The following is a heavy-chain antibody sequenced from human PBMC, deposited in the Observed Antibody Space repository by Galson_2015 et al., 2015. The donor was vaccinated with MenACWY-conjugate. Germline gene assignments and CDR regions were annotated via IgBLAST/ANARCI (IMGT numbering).Heavy chain of an antibody. CDR1: GFTFTNYW. J-gene: IGHJ3*02. CDR3: AQSPGAGRQRNAFDI. V-gene: IGHV3-74*03. D-gene: IGHD1-26*01. Sequence: SLRLSCAATGFTFTNYWMHWVRQAPGEGLVWVSRINIDGSGTTYADSVKGRFTISRDNAKNTLYLQMNSLRAEDTAVYYCAQSPGAGRQRNAFDIWGQGTMVTVSS. CDR2: INIDGSGT.